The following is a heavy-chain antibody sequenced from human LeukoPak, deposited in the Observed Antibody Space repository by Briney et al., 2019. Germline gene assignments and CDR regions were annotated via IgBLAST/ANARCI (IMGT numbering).Heavy chain of an antibody. CDR3: ARSRDGYKPGGYLEYFDY. J-gene: IGHJ4*02. CDR2: IITIFGTA. V-gene: IGHV1-69*13. Sequence: SVKVSCKASGGTFSSYAISWVRQAPGQGGEWMGGIITIFGTANYAQKFQGRVTITADESTSTAYMELSSLRSEETAVYYCARSRDGYKPGGYLEYFDYWGQGTLVTVSS. D-gene: IGHD5-24*01. CDR1: GGTFSSYA.